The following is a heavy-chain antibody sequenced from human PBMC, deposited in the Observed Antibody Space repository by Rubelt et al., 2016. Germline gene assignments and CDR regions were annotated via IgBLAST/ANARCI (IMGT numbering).Heavy chain of an antibody. J-gene: IGHJ4*02. CDR2: ISAYNGNT. CDR3: ARERHYYDSSGYYYPHYYFDY. D-gene: IGHD3-22*01. Sequence: PRRGLEWMGWISAYNGNTNYAQKLQGRVTMTTDTSTSTAYMELRSLRSDDTAVYYCARERHYYDSSGYYYPHYYFDYWGQGTLVTVSS. V-gene: IGHV1-18*01.